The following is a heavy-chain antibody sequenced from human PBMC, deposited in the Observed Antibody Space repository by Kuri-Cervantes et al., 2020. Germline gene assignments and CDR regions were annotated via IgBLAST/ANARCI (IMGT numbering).Heavy chain of an antibody. D-gene: IGHD3-10*02. J-gene: IGHJ4*02. CDR3: ASVFGESHFDY. CDR2: INHSGST. Sequence: ESLKISCDVYGGSFSGYYWSWIRQPPGKGLEWIGEINHSGSTNYNTPPKSRVTITVDTSKNQSSLMLSSVTAADTAVYYCASVFGESHFDYWGQGTLVTVSS. V-gene: IGHV4-34*01. CDR1: GGSFSGYY.